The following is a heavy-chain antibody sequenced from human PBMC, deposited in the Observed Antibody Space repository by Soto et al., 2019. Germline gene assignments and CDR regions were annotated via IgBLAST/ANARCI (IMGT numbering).Heavy chain of an antibody. Sequence: ASVKVSCKLSGYTLTELSMHWVRQAPGKGLEWMGGFDPEDGETIYAQKFQGRVTMTEDTSTDTAYMELSSLRSEDTAVYYCATGSSSWSRSYYYYGRGSWGQGPTVAVSS. V-gene: IGHV1-24*01. J-gene: IGHJ6*01. CDR3: ATGSSSWSRSYYYYGRGS. CDR1: GYTLTELS. CDR2: FDPEDGET. D-gene: IGHD6-13*01.